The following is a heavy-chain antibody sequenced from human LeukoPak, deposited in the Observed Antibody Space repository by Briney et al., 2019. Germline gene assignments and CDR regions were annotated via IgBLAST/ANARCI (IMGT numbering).Heavy chain of an antibody. J-gene: IGHJ6*02. CDR3: ARVDGAYYYYGMGV. D-gene: IGHD1-26*01. Sequence: SETLSLTCTVSGGSISSGGYYWSWIRQHPGKGLEWIGYTYYSGSTYYNPSLKSRVTISVDTSKNQFSLKLSSVTAADTAVYYCARVDGAYYYYGMGVWGQGTTVTVSS. CDR1: GGSISSGGYY. CDR2: TYYSGST. V-gene: IGHV4-31*03.